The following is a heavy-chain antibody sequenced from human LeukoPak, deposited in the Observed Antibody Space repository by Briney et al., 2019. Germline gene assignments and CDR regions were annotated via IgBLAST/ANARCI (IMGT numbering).Heavy chain of an antibody. CDR3: ARPPTVTTWIFDY. D-gene: IGHD4-17*01. Sequence: GGSLRLACAASGLTFSSYAMNWVRQAPGKGLEWVSSISSSGDRTNYADSVKGRFTISRDNSNNRLYLQMNSLRAEDTAVYYCARPPTVTTWIFDYWGQGTLVTVSS. CDR1: GLTFSSYA. V-gene: IGHV3-23*01. CDR2: ISSSGDRT. J-gene: IGHJ4*02.